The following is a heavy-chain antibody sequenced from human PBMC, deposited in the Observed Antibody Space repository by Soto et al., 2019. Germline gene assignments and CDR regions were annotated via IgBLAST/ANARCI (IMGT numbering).Heavy chain of an antibody. Sequence: GGSLRLSCAASGFTFSSYSMNWVRQAPGKGLEWVSSISSSSSYIYYADSVKGRFTISRDNAKNSLYLQMNSLRAEDTAVYYCARDEAGTDPFDIWGQGTMVTVS. CDR1: GFTFSSYS. CDR2: ISSSSSYI. J-gene: IGHJ3*02. D-gene: IGHD1-1*01. CDR3: ARDEAGTDPFDI. V-gene: IGHV3-21*01.